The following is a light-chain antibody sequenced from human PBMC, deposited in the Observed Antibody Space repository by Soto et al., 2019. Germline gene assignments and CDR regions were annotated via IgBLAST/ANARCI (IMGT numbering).Light chain of an antibody. J-gene: IGKJ1*01. Sequence: EIVMTQSPATLSVSPGERATLSCRASQGVRGNLAWYQQKPGQAPRLLIYGVSTRATGVPARFSGSGSGTEFTLTISSLQSEDFAVYYCQQYNNWPPWTFGQGTKVDIK. CDR3: QQYNNWPPWT. CDR2: GVS. V-gene: IGKV3-15*01. CDR1: QGVRGN.